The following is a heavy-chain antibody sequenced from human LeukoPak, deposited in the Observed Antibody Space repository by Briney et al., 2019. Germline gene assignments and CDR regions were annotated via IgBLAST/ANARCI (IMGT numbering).Heavy chain of an antibody. CDR2: ISYDGSNK. CDR3: ARSYCRGGSCYSGDAFDI. Sequence: GGSLRLSCAASGFTFSSYGMHWVRQAPGKGLEWVAVISYDGSNKYYADSVKGRFTISRDNSKNTLYLQMNSLRAEDTAVYYCARSYCRGGSCYSGDAFDIWGQGTMVTVSS. D-gene: IGHD2-15*01. J-gene: IGHJ3*02. CDR1: GFTFSSYG. V-gene: IGHV3-30*03.